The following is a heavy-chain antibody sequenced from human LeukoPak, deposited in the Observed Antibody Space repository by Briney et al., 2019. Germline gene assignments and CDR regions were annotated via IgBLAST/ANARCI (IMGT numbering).Heavy chain of an antibody. D-gene: IGHD3-10*01. CDR3: ARDGIYGSGSYYEISWFDP. V-gene: IGHV1-2*06. CDR1: GYTFTGYY. J-gene: IGHJ5*02. Sequence: ASVKVSCKASGYTFTGYYMHWVRQAPGQGLEWMGRINPNSGVTHYAQKFQGRVTMTSDTSISTAYMELSRLRSDDTAVYYCARDGIYGSGSYYEISWFDPWGQGTLVTVSS. CDR2: INPNSGVT.